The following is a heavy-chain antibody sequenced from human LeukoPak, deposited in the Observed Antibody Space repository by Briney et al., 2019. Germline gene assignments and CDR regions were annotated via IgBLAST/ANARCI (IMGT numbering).Heavy chain of an antibody. CDR1: GFTFSSNY. Sequence: GGSLRLSCAASGFTFSSNYMSWVRQAPGKGLEWVSAIYSGGGTYYADSGKGRFTISRADTKTKLSLQMKSLSPDATAVYYCAREIGYYGSGSYHIGYWGQGTLVTVSS. CDR3: AREIGYYGSGSYHIGY. V-gene: IGHV3-53*01. CDR2: IYSGGGT. D-gene: IGHD3-10*01. J-gene: IGHJ4*02.